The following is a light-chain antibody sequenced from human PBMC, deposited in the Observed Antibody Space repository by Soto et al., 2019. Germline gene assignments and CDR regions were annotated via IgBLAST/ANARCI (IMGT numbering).Light chain of an antibody. Sequence: QSVLTQPASVSGSPGQSITISCTGTSSDVGGSNYVSWYQQYPGKAPKLMISEVSNRPSGVSIRFSGSKSGNTASLTISGLQAEDEADYYCTSYTSSTTWVFGGGTQLTVL. CDR2: EVS. V-gene: IGLV2-14*01. CDR3: TSYTSSTTWV. CDR1: SSDVGGSNY. J-gene: IGLJ3*02.